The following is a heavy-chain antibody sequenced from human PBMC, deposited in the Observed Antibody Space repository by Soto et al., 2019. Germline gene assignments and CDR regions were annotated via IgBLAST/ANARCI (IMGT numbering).Heavy chain of an antibody. J-gene: IGHJ4*02. CDR3: ARGSHVLRYFDWLSNFDY. V-gene: IGHV3-7*01. CDR1: GFTFSSYW. CDR2: IKQDGSEK. D-gene: IGHD3-9*01. Sequence: PGGSLRLSCAAPGFTFSSYWMSWVRQAPGKGLEWVANIKQDGSEKYYVDSVEGRFTISRDNAKNSLYLQMNSLRAEDTAVYYCARGSHVLRYFDWLSNFDYWGQGTLVTVSS.